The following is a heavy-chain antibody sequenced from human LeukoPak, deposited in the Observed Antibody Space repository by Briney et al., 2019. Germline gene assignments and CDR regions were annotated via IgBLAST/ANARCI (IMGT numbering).Heavy chain of an antibody. CDR2: ISSLCSTI. Sequence: GGSLTLSCAASGFTFSSYSMNWVRQAPGKGLEWVSYISSLCSTIYYADSMKGRFTISRDNAKNSVYLQMNSLRADDTAVYYCARDRAPNSGTVLASWGQGTLVTVSS. J-gene: IGHJ5*02. CDR1: GFTFSSYS. V-gene: IGHV3-48*01. CDR3: ARDRAPNSGTVLAS. D-gene: IGHD1-26*01.